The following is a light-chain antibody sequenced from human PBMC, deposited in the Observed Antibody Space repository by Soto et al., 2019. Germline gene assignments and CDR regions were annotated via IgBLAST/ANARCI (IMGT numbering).Light chain of an antibody. V-gene: IGKV1-33*01. Sequence: DIQMTQSQSSLSASVGDRVTITCQASQYIDQFINCFQLKPGKAPKLLIYDASNLETGVPSRFSGRGSGTDFTFTISSXQPEDFATYYCQHYVNLPRTFGQGTRLEIK. CDR2: DAS. CDR3: QHYVNLPRT. J-gene: IGKJ5*01. CDR1: QYIDQF.